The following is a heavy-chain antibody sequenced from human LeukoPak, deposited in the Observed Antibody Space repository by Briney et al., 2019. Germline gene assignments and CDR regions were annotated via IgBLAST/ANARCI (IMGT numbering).Heavy chain of an antibody. CDR2: IKQDGSEK. V-gene: IGHV3-7*03. D-gene: IGHD6-13*01. Sequence: GGSLRLSCAASGSTFSSYWMSWVRQAPGKGLEWVANIKQDGSEKYYVDSVKGRFTISRDNAKNSLYLQMNSLRAEDTAVYYCARDPIAAAGITFDYWGQGTLVTVSS. J-gene: IGHJ4*02. CDR3: ARDPIAAAGITFDY. CDR1: GSTFSSYW.